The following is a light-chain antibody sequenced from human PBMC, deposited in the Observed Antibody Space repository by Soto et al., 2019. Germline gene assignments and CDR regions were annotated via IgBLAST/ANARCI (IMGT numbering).Light chain of an antibody. CDR2: DNN. CDR1: RSNFGAGYD. Sequence: QSVLTQPPSVSGAPGQRVTISCTGSRSNFGAGYDVHWYQQLPGTAPKLLIYDNNNRPSGVPDRFSASKSGTSASLAITGLQAEDEADYYCQSYDSLRGVVFGGGTQLTVL. CDR3: QSYDSLRGVV. V-gene: IGLV1-40*01. J-gene: IGLJ2*01.